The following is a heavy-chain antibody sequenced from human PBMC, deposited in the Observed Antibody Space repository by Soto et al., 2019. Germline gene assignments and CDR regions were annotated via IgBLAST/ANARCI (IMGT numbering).Heavy chain of an antibody. V-gene: IGHV1-8*01. J-gene: IGHJ3*02. Sequence: ASVKVSCKASGYTSPSYDFNWVRQATGKGLEGMGGMNPNSGNTGYAQKFQGRVTMTRNTSISTAYMELSSLRSEDTAVYYCATNYCSSTSCYQFYAFDIWGQGTMVTVSS. D-gene: IGHD2-2*01. CDR1: GYTSPSYD. CDR2: MNPNSGNT. CDR3: ATNYCSSTSCYQFYAFDI.